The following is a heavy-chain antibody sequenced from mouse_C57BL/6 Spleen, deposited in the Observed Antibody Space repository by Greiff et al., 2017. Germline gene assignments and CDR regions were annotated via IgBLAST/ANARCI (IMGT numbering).Heavy chain of an antibody. J-gene: IGHJ4*01. CDR2: ISSGSSTI. CDR1: GFTFSDSG. D-gene: IGHD2-4*01. Sequence: EVKLVESGGGLVKPGGSLKLSCAASGFTFSDSGMHWVRQAPEKGLEWVAYISSGSSTIYYADTVKGRFTLSRDNAKNTLFLQITRLRSEDTAMYYCARGDYHHYYAMDYWGQGTSVTVSS. V-gene: IGHV5-17*01. CDR3: ARGDYHHYYAMDY.